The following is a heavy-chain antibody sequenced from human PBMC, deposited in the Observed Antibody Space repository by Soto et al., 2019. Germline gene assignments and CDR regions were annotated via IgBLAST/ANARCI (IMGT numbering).Heavy chain of an antibody. V-gene: IGHV3-33*01. D-gene: IGHD4-4*01. CDR3: ARDSLPTVTLQDAFDI. CDR1: GFTFSSYG. CDR2: IWYDGSNK. J-gene: IGHJ3*02. Sequence: HPGGSLRLSCAASGFTFSSYGMHWVRQAPGKGLEWVAVIWYDGSNKYYADSVKGRFTIARDNSKNTLYLQMNSLRAEDTAAYYCARDSLPTVTLQDAFDIWGQGTMVTVSS.